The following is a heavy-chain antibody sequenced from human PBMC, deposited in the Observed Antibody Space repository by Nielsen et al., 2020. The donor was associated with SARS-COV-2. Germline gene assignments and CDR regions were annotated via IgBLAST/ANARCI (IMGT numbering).Heavy chain of an antibody. Sequence: GGTLTLTCTASGFTFGAYAMNWSPPAPGTAPDWVGFIRVKTYGGTTEYATPVKGRFTISRDDSKSIAYLQMNSLTTEDTAVYYCSRESSYYDSGSRQTGYYYYIDVWGKGTTVTVSS. J-gene: IGHJ6*03. V-gene: IGHV3-49*03. CDR3: SRESSYYDSGSRQTGYYYYIDV. CDR2: IRVKTYGGTT. D-gene: IGHD3-10*01. CDR1: GFTFGAYA.